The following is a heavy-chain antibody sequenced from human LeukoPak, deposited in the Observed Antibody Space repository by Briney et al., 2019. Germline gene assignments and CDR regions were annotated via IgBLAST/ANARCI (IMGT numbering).Heavy chain of an antibody. V-gene: IGHV3-48*01. CDR1: GFTFSTHS. J-gene: IGHJ3*02. CDR2: VSSSGSTI. CDR3: ATHELKDAFDI. Sequence: GGSLRLSCAASGFTFSTHSMNWVRQSPGKGLEWVSYVSSSGSTIYYADSVKGRFTISRDNAKNSLYLQMNSLRAEDTAVYYCATHELKDAFDIWGQGTMVTVSS. D-gene: IGHD3-10*01.